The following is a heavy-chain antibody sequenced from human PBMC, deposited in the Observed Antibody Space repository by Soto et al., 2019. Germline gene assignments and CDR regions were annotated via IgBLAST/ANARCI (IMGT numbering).Heavy chain of an antibody. CDR1: GFTFSDYY. V-gene: IGHV3-11*01. CDR3: AGDAVRIQLWGSYGVDV. D-gene: IGHD5-18*01. CDR2: ISSSGSTI. J-gene: IGHJ6*02. Sequence: QVQLVESGGGLVKPGGSLRLSCAASGFTFSDYYMSWIRQAPGKGLEWVSYISSSGSTIYYADSVKGRFTISRDNAKNSLYLQMNSMRAKDTAVYYGAGDAVRIQLWGSYGVDVWGQGTTVTVSS.